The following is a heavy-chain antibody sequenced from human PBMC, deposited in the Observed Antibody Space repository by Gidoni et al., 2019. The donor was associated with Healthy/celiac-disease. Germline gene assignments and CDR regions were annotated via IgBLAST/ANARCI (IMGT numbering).Heavy chain of an antibody. CDR3: ARAVAAAGHKRPLDY. V-gene: IGHV1-69*06. CDR1: AGTFSSDA. D-gene: IGHD6-13*01. Sequence: QVQLAQSGAAVKTPGYSVKVSCKASAGTFSSDAISWVRQAPGQGLEWMGGIIPIFGTANYAQKSQGRVTMTADKSTSTAYMELSSLRSEDTAVYYCARAVAAAGHKRPLDYWGQGTLVTVSS. CDR2: IIPIFGTA. J-gene: IGHJ4*02.